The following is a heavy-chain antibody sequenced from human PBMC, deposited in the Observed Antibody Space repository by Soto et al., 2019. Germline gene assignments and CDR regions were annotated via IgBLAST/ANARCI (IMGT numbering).Heavy chain of an antibody. CDR3: AGRGLTTRLGDAMGV. CDR1: GFSLRTSGLG. CDR2: IYWDDDT. D-gene: IGHD4-4*01. V-gene: IGHV2-5*02. Sequence: QISLKESGPTLVKPTQTLTLTCNFSGFSLRTSGLGLGWIRQPPGKAMEWLALIYWDDDTRYSPSLKSRLTITKDTSKNQVVLTLTNMHPVDTATYYWAGRGLTTRLGDAMGVWGQGMIVTVAS. J-gene: IGHJ6*02.